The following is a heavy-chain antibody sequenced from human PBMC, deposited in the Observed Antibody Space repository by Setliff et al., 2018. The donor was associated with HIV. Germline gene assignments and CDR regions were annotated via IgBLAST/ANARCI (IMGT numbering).Heavy chain of an antibody. CDR3: ARGEFYCGTDCYWSSFDY. J-gene: IGHJ4*02. Sequence: SETLSLTCAVYGGSFSEYYWSWIRQSPGKGLEWIGEINHSGSTHYNPPLKSRATISVDTSKNHFSLRLSPVTAADTAVYYCARGEFYCGTDCYWSSFDYWGQGILVT. V-gene: IGHV4-34*01. CDR1: GGSFSEYY. CDR2: INHSGST. D-gene: IGHD2-21*02.